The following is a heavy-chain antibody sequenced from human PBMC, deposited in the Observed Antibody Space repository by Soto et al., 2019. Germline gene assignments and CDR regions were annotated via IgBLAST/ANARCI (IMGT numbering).Heavy chain of an antibody. Sequence: SLTLSCAASGFTFSSYGMHWVRQAPGKGLEWVADISYDGSNKYYAVSVKGRFTISRDNSKNTPNLQMNGLRAEDTAVYYCAKDLRQQLGDYFQHWGQGTLVTVS. V-gene: IGHV3-30*18. CDR3: AKDLRQQLGDYFQH. CDR2: ISYDGSNK. D-gene: IGHD6-13*01. CDR1: GFTFSSYG. J-gene: IGHJ1*01.